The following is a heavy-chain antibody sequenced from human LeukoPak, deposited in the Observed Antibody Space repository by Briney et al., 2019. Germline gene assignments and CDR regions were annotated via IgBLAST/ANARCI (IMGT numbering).Heavy chain of an antibody. V-gene: IGHV1-46*01. CDR2: INPSGGST. J-gene: IGHJ4*02. CDR3: AREESVVTWTGNFDY. CDR1: GYTFTSYY. D-gene: IGHD3/OR15-3a*01. Sequence: ASVKVSCKASGYTFTSYYMHWVRQAPGQGPEWMGIINPSGGSTSYAQKFQGRVTMTRDTSTSTVYMELSSLRSEDTAVYYCAREESVVTWTGNFDYWGQGTLVTVSS.